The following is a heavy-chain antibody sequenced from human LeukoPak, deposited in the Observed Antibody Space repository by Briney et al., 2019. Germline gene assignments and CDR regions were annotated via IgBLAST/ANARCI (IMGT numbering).Heavy chain of an antibody. Sequence: SQTLSLTCTVSGVSISSYYWSWIRQPPGKGLEWIGYIYYSGSTNYNPSLKSRVTISVDTSKNQFSLKLSSVTAADTAVYYCARNPYGLLRYFDWTHAFDIWGQGTMVTVSS. CDR1: GVSISSYY. J-gene: IGHJ3*02. D-gene: IGHD3-9*01. CDR3: ARNPYGLLRYFDWTHAFDI. V-gene: IGHV4-59*01. CDR2: IYYSGST.